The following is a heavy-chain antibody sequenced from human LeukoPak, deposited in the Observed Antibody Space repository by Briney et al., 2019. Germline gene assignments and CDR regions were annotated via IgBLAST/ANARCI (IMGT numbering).Heavy chain of an antibody. V-gene: IGHV1-18*01. CDR1: GYTFTSYG. CDR3: SSLDPFNTVRNRNWSAP. D-gene: IGHD4-11*01. J-gene: IGHJ5*02. Sequence: ASVKVSCKASGYTFTSYGISWVRQAPGQGLEWMGWISAYNGNTNYAQKLQGRVTMTTDTSTSTAYMELRSLRSDDTAVYYCSSLDPFNTVRNRNWSAPGGQEPLVPVP. CDR2: ISAYNGNT.